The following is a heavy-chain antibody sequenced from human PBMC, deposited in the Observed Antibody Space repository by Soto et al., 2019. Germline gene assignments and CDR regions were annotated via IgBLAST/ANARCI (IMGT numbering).Heavy chain of an antibody. CDR3: AKPEYGGSYYGMDV. CDR1: GFTFSSYS. J-gene: IGHJ6*02. Sequence: EVQLVESGGGLVQPGGSLRLSCAASGFTFSSYSMNWVRQAPGKGLEWVSYISSSSSTIYYADSVKGRFTISRDNAKNSLYLQMNSLRDEDTAVYYCAKPEYGGSYYGMDVWGQGTTVTVSS. D-gene: IGHD6-6*01. CDR2: ISSSSSTI. V-gene: IGHV3-48*02.